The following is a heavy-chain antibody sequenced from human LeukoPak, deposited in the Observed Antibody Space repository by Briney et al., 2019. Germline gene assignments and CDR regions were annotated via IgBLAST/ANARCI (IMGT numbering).Heavy chain of an antibody. D-gene: IGHD2-2*01. V-gene: IGHV4-39*01. CDR3: ARCCSCSSCPYNWFDP. J-gene: IGHJ5*02. Sequence: PSETLSLTCTVSGGSISSSSYYWGWIRQPPGKGLEWIGSIYYSGSTYYNPSLKSRVTISVDTSKNQFSLKLSSVTAADTAVYYCARCCSCSSCPYNWFDPWGQGTLVTVSS. CDR1: GGSISSSSYY. CDR2: IYYSGST.